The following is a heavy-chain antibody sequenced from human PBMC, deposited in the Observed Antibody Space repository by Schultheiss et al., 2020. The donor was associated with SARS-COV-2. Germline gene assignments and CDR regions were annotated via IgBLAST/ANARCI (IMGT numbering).Heavy chain of an antibody. Sequence: GESLKISCAVSGFTFSSYAMSWVRQAPGKGLEWVSAISGSGGSTYYADSVKGRFTISRDNSKNTLYLQMNSLRAEDTALYYCASARDRTTLTTAFDYWGQGTLVTVSS. J-gene: IGHJ4*02. D-gene: IGHD4-11*01. V-gene: IGHV3-23*01. CDR1: GFTFSSYA. CDR3: ASARDRTTLTTAFDY. CDR2: ISGSGGST.